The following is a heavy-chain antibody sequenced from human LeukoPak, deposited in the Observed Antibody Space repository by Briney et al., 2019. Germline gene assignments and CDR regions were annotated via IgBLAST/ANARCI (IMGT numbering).Heavy chain of an antibody. Sequence: GGSLRLSCAASGFTFSSYGMHWVRQAPGQGLEWVAFIRYDGSNKYYADSVKGRFTISRDNSKNTLYLQMNSLRAEDTAVYYCAKARFLEWLLKAYWGQGTLVTVSS. D-gene: IGHD3-3*01. CDR2: IRYDGSNK. V-gene: IGHV3-30*02. CDR3: AKARFLEWLLKAY. CDR1: GFTFSSYG. J-gene: IGHJ4*02.